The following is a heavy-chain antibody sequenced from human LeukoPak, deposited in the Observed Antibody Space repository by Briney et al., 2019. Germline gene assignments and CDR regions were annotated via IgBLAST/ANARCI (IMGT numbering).Heavy chain of an antibody. J-gene: IGHJ4*02. CDR3: ARDRGMSSYSDY. V-gene: IGHV4-39*07. CDR2: IYYSGST. Sequence: SETLSLTCTVSGGSISSSSYYWGWIRQPPGKGLEWIGSIYYSGSTYNNPSLKSRVTISVDTSKNQFSLKLSSVTAADTAVYFCARDRGMSSYSDYWGQGTLVTVSS. CDR1: GGSISSSSYY. D-gene: IGHD3-3*01.